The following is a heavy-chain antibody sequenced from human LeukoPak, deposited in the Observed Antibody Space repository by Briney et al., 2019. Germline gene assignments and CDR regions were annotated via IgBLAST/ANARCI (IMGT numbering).Heavy chain of an antibody. J-gene: IGHJ6*03. CDR3: VRATLRCSGGSCHEMDV. CDR2: IIPLFGTP. Sequence: ASVKVSCKASGGTFSSYTISWVRQAPGQGLDGMGGIIPLFGTPDYARKFQDRLTITADKYWSKAYVALSDLRSKGRAVYFLVRATLRCSGGSCHEMDVWGKGTTVTVSS. V-gene: IGHV1-69*06. CDR1: GGTFSSYT. D-gene: IGHD2-15*01.